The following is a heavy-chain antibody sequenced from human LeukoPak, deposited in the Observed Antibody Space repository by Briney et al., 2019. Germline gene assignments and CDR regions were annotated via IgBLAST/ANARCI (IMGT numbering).Heavy chain of an antibody. CDR2: INHSGST. J-gene: IGHJ4*02. Sequence: SETLSLTCTVSGGSVSSGSYYWSWIRQPPGKGLEWIGEINHSGSTNYNPSLKSRVTISVDTSKNQFSLKLSSVTAADTAVYYCARASGWVEGYWGQGTLVTVSS. CDR3: ARASGWVEGY. V-gene: IGHV4-61*01. D-gene: IGHD1-1*01. CDR1: GGSVSSGSYY.